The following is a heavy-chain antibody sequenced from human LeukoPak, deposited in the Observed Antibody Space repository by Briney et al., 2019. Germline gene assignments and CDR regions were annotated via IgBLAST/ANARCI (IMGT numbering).Heavy chain of an antibody. CDR1: GYSISSGYY. CDR3: ARGRDDILTGYFFDY. J-gene: IGHJ4*02. Sequence: PSETLSLTCTVSGYSISSGYYWGWIRQPPGKGLEWIGSIYHSGSTYYNPSLKSRVTISVDTSKNQFSLKLSSVTAADTAVYYCARGRDDILTGYFFDYWGQGTLVTVSS. V-gene: IGHV4-38-2*02. CDR2: IYHSGST. D-gene: IGHD3-9*01.